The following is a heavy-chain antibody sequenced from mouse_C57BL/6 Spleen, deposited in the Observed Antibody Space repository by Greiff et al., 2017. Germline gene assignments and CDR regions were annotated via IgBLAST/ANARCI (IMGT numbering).Heavy chain of an antibody. V-gene: IGHV7-3*01. CDR3: ATFANSYFDY. CDR1: GFTFTDYY. J-gene: IGHJ2*01. D-gene: IGHD4-1*01. Sequence: EVKLVESGGGLVQPGGSLSLSCAASGFTFTDYYMSWVRQPPGKALEWLGFIRNKANGYTTEYSASVKGRFTISRDNSQSILYRQMNALRAEDSATYYCATFANSYFDYWGQGTTLTVSS. CDR2: IRNKANGYTT.